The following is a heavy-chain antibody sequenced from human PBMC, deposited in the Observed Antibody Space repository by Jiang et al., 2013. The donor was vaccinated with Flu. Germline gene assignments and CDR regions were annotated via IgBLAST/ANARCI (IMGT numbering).Heavy chain of an antibody. CDR1: GFTFSSYG. CDR3: ASTPGYSRIYGMDV. Sequence: GVVQPGRSLRLSCAASGFTFSSYGMHWVRQAPGKGLEWVAVISYDGSNKYYADSVKGRFTISRDNSKNTLYLQMNSLRAEDTAVYYCASTPGYSRIYGMDVWGQGTTVTVSS. J-gene: IGHJ6*02. D-gene: IGHD6-13*01. V-gene: IGHV3-30*03. CDR2: ISYDGSNK.